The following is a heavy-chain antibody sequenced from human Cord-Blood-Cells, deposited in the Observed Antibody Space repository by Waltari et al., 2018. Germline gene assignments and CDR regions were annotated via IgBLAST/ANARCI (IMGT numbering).Heavy chain of an antibody. V-gene: IGHV4-31*03. CDR2: IYYSGST. CDR1: GGSISRGGYY. D-gene: IGHD6-6*01. J-gene: IGHJ4*02. Sequence: QVQLQESGPALVKPSQPLSLTCTVSGGSISRGGYYWSRIRQHPGKGLEWIGYIYYSGSTYYNPSLKSRVTISVDTSKNQFSLKLSSVTAADTAVYYCARDRGYSSSSAFFDYWGQGTLVTVSS. CDR3: ARDRGYSSSSAFFDY.